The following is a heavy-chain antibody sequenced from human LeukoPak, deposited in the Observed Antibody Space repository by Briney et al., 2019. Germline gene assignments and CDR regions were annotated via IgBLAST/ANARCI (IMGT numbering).Heavy chain of an antibody. J-gene: IGHJ4*02. Sequence: SVKVSCKASGGTFSSYTISWVRQAPGQGLEWMGRIIPVLGIANYAQKFQGRVTITADKSTSTAYMELSSLRSEDTAVYYCARDKRRDGYNSWGQGTLVTVSS. CDR3: ARDKRRDGYNS. D-gene: IGHD5-24*01. V-gene: IGHV1-69*04. CDR2: IIPVLGIA. CDR1: GGTFSSYT.